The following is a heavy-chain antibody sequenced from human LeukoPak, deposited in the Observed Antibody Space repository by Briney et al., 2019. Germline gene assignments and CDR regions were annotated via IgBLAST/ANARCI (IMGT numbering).Heavy chain of an antibody. J-gene: IGHJ1*01. CDR3: ARAPSEIGGYYPEYFRH. V-gene: IGHV3-74*01. Sequence: HPGGSLRLSCAASGFTFSTYWMHWVRQAPGKGLVWVSRIKSDGSTNYADSVNGRFTISRDNANNTLSLQMNSLRPEHTGVYYCARAPSEIGGYYPEYFRHWGQGTLVTVSS. D-gene: IGHD3-22*01. CDR1: GFTFSTYW. CDR2: IKSDGST.